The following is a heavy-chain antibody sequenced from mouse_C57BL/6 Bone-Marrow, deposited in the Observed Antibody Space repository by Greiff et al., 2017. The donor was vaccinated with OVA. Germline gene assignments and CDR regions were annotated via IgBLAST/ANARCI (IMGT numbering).Heavy chain of an antibody. CDR3: TEYFDV. J-gene: IGHJ1*03. Sequence: EVKLMESGAELVRPGASVKLSCTASGFNIKDDYMHWVKQRPEQGLEWIGWIDPENGDTEYASKFQGKATITADTSSNTAYLQLSSLTSEDTAVYYCTEYFDVWGTGTTVTVSS. V-gene: IGHV14-4*01. CDR1: GFNIKDDY. CDR2: IDPENGDT.